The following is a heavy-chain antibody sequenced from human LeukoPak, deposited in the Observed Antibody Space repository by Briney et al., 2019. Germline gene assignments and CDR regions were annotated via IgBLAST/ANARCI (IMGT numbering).Heavy chain of an antibody. V-gene: IGHV4-4*07. Sequence: SETLSLTCTVSGAAINSDYWAWVRQVAGKGLEWIGRIFASGSTNYNPYLRSRITMSVDTSKNQFSLDLSSVTAADTGVYYCVRGWAPRGEKSSFASWGQGTLVTVSS. J-gene: IGHJ4*02. CDR1: GAAINSDY. CDR3: VRGWAPRGEKSSFAS. CDR2: IFASGST. D-gene: IGHD3-10*01.